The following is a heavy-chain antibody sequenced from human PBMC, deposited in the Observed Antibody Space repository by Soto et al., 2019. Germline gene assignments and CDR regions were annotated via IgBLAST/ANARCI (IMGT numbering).Heavy chain of an antibody. V-gene: IGHV3-23*01. CDR3: AKVPVGATGRFDY. D-gene: IGHD1-26*01. Sequence: SGGSLRLSCAGSGFTFSNYAMSWVRQAPGKGLAWVSAISGSGGSTYYADSVKGRFTISRDNSKNTLYLQMNSLRAEDTALYYCAKVPVGATGRFDYWGQGTLVTFSS. CDR1: GFTFSNYA. J-gene: IGHJ4*02. CDR2: ISGSGGST.